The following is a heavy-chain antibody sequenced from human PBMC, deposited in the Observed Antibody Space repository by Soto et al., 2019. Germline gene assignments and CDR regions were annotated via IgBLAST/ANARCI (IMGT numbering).Heavy chain of an antibody. CDR2: IYKSATT. V-gene: IGHV4-30-4*01. Sequence: SETLSLTCSVSGDSISNLDYFWAWIRQPPGQALEYIGYIYKSATTYYNPSFESRVAISVDTSKSQFSLNVTSVTAADTAVYFCARGRYCLTGRCFPNWFDSWGQGALVAVS. CDR1: GDSISNLDYF. J-gene: IGHJ5*01. D-gene: IGHD7-27*01. CDR3: ARGRYCLTGRCFPNWFDS.